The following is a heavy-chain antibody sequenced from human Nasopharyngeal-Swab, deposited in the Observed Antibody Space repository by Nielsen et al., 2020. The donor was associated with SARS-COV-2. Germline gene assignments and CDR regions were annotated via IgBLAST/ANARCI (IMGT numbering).Heavy chain of an antibody. J-gene: IGHJ5*02. CDR1: GYTFTRYY. D-gene: IGHD2-15*01. CDR2: INPGGGSA. CDR3: ARGGDPREVVAATDCFDP. Sequence: ASVKVSCKASGYTFTRYYIHWVRQAPGQALEWMGIINPGGGSARYSQNFQGRVTMTRDTSTNTVYMELYSLTSEDTAVYYCARGGDPREVVAATDCFDPWGQGTLVTVSS. V-gene: IGHV1-46*01.